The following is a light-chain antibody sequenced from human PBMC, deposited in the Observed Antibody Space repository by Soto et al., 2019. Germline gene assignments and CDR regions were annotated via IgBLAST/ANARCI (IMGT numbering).Light chain of an antibody. V-gene: IGKV1-39*01. CDR2: TVS. J-gene: IGKJ3*01. CDR3: QQSYSIPFT. Sequence: QMTQSPSSLPASVGDRVTITCRASESIISHLNWYQQKPGKAPKLLIYTVSNLQSGVPSRFSGSGSQTEFTLTISSLQPEDFATYYYQQSYSIPFTFGPGTKVDF. CDR1: ESIISH.